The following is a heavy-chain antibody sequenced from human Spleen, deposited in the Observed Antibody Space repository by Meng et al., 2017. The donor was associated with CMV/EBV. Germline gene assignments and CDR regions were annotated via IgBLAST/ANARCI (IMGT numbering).Heavy chain of an antibody. D-gene: IGHD4-23*01. V-gene: IGHV3-23*03. Sequence: GESLKISCAASGFTFSSYAMSWVRQAPGKGLEWVSVIYSGRSSTYYADSVKGRFTISRDNSKNTLYLQMNSLRAEDTAVYYCAKEEDYGGNSLDYWGQGTLVTVSS. J-gene: IGHJ4*02. CDR3: AKEEDYGGNSLDY. CDR2: IYSGRSST. CDR1: GFTFSSYA.